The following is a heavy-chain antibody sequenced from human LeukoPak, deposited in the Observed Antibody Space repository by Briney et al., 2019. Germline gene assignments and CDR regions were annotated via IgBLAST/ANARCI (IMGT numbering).Heavy chain of an antibody. J-gene: IGHJ4*02. CDR1: GFTFSGSA. Sequence: GGSLKLSCAASGFTFSGSAMHWVRQASGKGLEWVGRIRSKANSYATAYAASVKGRFTIFRDDSKNTAYLQMNSLKTEDTAVYFCTSRGPTAAAPDYWGQGTLVTVSS. CDR3: TSRGPTAAAPDY. D-gene: IGHD6-13*01. V-gene: IGHV3-73*01. CDR2: IRSKANSYAT.